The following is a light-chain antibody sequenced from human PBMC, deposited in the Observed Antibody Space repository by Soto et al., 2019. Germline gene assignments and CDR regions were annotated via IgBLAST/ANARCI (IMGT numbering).Light chain of an antibody. Sequence: EIVLTQSPGTLSLSPGERATLSCRASQTVSNSNLAWYQQKPGQAPKVLIYGASSRATGIPDRFSGSGSGTDFTLTISRQEPEDFAVYYCQQYGSSPRTCGQGTKVESK. CDR1: QTVSNSN. J-gene: IGKJ1*01. CDR3: QQYGSSPRT. V-gene: IGKV3-20*01. CDR2: GAS.